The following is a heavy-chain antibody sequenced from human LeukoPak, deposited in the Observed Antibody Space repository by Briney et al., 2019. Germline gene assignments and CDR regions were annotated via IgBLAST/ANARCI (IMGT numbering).Heavy chain of an antibody. CDR2: INPSGGST. V-gene: IGHV1-46*01. Sequence: ASVKVSCKASGYTVTSYYMHWVRQAPGQGLEWMGIINPSGGSTSYAQKFQGRVTMTRDTATSTVYMELSSLRSEDTAVYYCARDGDYYDSSGYMYYWGQGTLVTVSS. D-gene: IGHD3-22*01. CDR1: GYTVTSYY. J-gene: IGHJ4*02. CDR3: ARDGDYYDSSGYMYY.